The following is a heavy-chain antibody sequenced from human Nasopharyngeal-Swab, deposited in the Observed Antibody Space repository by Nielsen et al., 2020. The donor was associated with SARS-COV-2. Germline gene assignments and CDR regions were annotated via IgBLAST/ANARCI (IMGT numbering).Heavy chain of an antibody. V-gene: IGHV3-23*01. D-gene: IGHD5-18*01. Sequence: GGSLRLSCAASGFTFSTYAMTWVRQARGKGLEWVSTIRAAGDSTFYADSVKGQFTISRDKSKNTVYLQMNSLRAEDTAVYYCAKGGYTSFFDYWGQGTLVTVSS. CDR1: GFTFSTYA. CDR3: AKGGYTSFFDY. J-gene: IGHJ4*02. CDR2: IRAAGDST.